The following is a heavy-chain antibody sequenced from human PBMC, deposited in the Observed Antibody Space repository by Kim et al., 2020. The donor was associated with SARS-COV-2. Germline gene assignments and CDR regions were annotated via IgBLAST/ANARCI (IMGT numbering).Heavy chain of an antibody. CDR3: ARAHTTDWFDP. V-gene: IGHV4-59*01. Sequence: SETLSLTCTVSGGSISSYYWSWIRQPPGKGLEWIGYIYYSGSTNYNPSLKSRVTISVDTSKNQFSLKLSSVTAADTAVYYCARAHTTDWFDPWGQGTLVT. CDR1: GGSISSYY. CDR2: IYYSGST. J-gene: IGHJ5*02. D-gene: IGHD4-17*01.